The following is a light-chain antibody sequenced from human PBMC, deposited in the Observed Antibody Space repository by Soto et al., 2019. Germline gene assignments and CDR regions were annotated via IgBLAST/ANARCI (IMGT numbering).Light chain of an antibody. CDR1: SSNIGAGYD. Sequence: QSVLTQPPSVSGAPGQRVTISCTGSSSNIGAGYDVHWYQQLPGTAPKLLIYGSSNRPSGVPDRFSGSKSGTSASLAITGLQAEDEADYYCQSYDSSQSGSVFGTGTKLTVL. J-gene: IGLJ1*01. V-gene: IGLV1-40*01. CDR3: QSYDSSQSGSV. CDR2: GSS.